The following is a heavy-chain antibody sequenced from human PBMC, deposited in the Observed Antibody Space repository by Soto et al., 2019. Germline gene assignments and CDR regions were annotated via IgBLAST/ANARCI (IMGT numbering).Heavy chain of an antibody. CDR1: GFTFSSYG. J-gene: IGHJ4*02. V-gene: IGHV3-33*01. Sequence: QVQLVESGGGVVQPGRSLRLSCAASGFTFSSYGMHWVRQAPGKGLEWVAVIWYDGSNKYYADSVKGRFTISRDNSKNTLYLQMNSLRAEDTAVYYCARDGCEKTTYCGGDSWGQGTLVTVSS. CDR3: ARDGCEKTTYCGGDS. D-gene: IGHD2-21*01. CDR2: IWYDGSNK.